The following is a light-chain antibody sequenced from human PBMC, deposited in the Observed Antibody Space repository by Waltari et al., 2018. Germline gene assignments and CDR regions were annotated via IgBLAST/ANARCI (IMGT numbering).Light chain of an antibody. J-gene: IGKJ2*01. CDR3: QHRRSWP. CDR1: WAVGTS. Sequence: VLTQSPATLSLSPGERPTVACMASWAVGTSLNWYQQKPGQAPRLRIYDASTRATGIPARFSGSGSGTDFTLTISSLEPEDVAVYYCQHRRSWPLGQGTKLEVK. CDR2: DAS. V-gene: IGKV3-11*01.